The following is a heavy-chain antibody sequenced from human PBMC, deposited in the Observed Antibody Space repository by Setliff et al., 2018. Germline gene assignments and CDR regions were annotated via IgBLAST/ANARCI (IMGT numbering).Heavy chain of an antibody. D-gene: IGHD3-3*01. CDR3: ARMSGFLYMDV. J-gene: IGHJ6*03. Sequence: PSETLSLTCAASGGSFSDYYWTWIRQPPGKGLEWIGEINHSGSTNYNPSLKSRLTISVDTAQNQFSLRLTSVTAADTAVYYCARMSGFLYMDVWGKGTTVTVSS. CDR1: GGSFSDYY. V-gene: IGHV4-34*01. CDR2: INHSGST.